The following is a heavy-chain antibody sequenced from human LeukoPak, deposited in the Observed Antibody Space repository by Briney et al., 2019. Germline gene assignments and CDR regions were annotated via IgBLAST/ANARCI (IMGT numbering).Heavy chain of an antibody. D-gene: IGHD6-13*01. CDR1: GESFSGYY. J-gene: IGHJ4*02. CDR2: INHSGST. V-gene: IGHV4-34*01. CDR3: ATDSSSLDRSNDY. Sequence: SETLSLTCAVYGESFSGYYWSWIRQPPGKGLEWIGEINHSGSTNYNPSLKSRVTISVDTSKNQFSLKLSSVTAADTAVYYCATDSSSLDRSNDYWGQGTLVTVSS.